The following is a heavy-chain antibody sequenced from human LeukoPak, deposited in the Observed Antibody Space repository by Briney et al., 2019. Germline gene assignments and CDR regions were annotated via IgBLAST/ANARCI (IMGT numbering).Heavy chain of an antibody. CDR2: FDPEDGET. D-gene: IGHD3-9*01. J-gene: IGHJ4*02. CDR3: ATVVLRYFDWLY. CDR1: GYTLTELS. Sequence: ASVKVSCKVSGYTLTELSMHWVRQAPGKGLEWMGGFDPEDGETIYAQKFQGRVTMTEDTSTDTAYMELSSLRSEDTAVYYCATVVLRYFDWLYWGQGTLVTVSS. V-gene: IGHV1-24*01.